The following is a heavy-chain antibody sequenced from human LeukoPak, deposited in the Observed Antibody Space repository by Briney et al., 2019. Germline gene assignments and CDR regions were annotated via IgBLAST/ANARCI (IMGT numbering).Heavy chain of an antibody. CDR2: IWYDGSKT. Sequence: PGGSLRLSCAASGFIFRRNGMHWVRQVPGKGLEWEALIWYDGSKTYYADSVKGRFTISRDNSRNTLFLQMNSLRAEDTAVYYCARAVGYDASTETAMDGLDYWGQGTLVTVSS. CDR3: ARAVGYDASTETAMDGLDY. CDR1: GFIFRRNG. V-gene: IGHV3-33*01. J-gene: IGHJ4*02. D-gene: IGHD5-18*01.